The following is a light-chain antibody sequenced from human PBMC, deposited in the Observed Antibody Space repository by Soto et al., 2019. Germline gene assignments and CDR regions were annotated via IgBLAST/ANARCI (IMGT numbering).Light chain of an antibody. CDR2: GAS. CDR1: QSVSSN. Sequence: EIVMTQSPATLSVSPGERATLSCRASQSVSSNLAWYQQKPGQAPRLLIYGASTRATGIPARISGSGSATEFTLTISSLQSEDFAVYYCQQYNNWPRTFGQGTKMEIK. J-gene: IGKJ1*01. CDR3: QQYNNWPRT. V-gene: IGKV3-15*01.